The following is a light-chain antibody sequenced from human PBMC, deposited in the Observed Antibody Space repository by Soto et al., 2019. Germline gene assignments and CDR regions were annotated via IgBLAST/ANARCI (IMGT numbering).Light chain of an antibody. CDR1: QGVSSK. Sequence: DIVMKRSAGTLSVDRGERVTCSCMASQGVSSKFAWYQHKPGQAPRLLISGASTGATGIPARFSGSGSGTEFTLTISSLQSEDCAIYYCQQYHTWPITFGGGTKVDI. CDR3: QQYHTWPIT. CDR2: GAS. V-gene: IGKV3-15*01. J-gene: IGKJ4*01.